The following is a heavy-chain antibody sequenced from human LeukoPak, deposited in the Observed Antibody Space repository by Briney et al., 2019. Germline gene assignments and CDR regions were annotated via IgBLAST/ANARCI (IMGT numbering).Heavy chain of an antibody. CDR3: ARGIQLWANYFDY. CDR2: LYYGGST. Sequence: SETLFLTCTVSGGSISSGDYYWSWIRQPPGKGLEWIGYLYYGGSTNYNPSLKSRVTISVDTSKSQFSLRLSSVTAADTAVYYCARGIQLWANYFDYWGQGTLVTVSS. CDR1: GGSISSGDYY. V-gene: IGHV4-61*08. J-gene: IGHJ4*02. D-gene: IGHD5-18*01.